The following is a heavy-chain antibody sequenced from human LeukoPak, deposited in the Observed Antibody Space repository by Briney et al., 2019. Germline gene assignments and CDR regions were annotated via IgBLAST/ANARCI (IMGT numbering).Heavy chain of an antibody. CDR1: GGSISSYY. CDR3: ARGLHSTMTYWGY. CDR2: INHSGST. V-gene: IGHV4-34*01. D-gene: IGHD3-22*01. J-gene: IGHJ4*02. Sequence: SETLSLTCTVSGGSISSYYWSWIRQPPGKGLEWIGEINHSGSTNYNPSLNSRVTISVDKSKNQVSLKLSSVPAADTAVYYCARGLHSTMTYWGYWGQGTLVTVSS.